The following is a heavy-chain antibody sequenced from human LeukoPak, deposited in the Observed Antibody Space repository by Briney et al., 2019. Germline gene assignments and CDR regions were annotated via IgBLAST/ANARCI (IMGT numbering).Heavy chain of an antibody. V-gene: IGHV1-69*05. J-gene: IGHJ4*02. D-gene: IGHD5-18*01. CDR2: IIPIFGTA. CDR1: GGTFSSYA. CDR3: ASSSGYSYGFDFDY. Sequence: SVKVSCKASGGTFSSYAISWVRQAPGQGLEWTGGIIPIFGTANYAQKFQGRVTITTDESTSTAYMELSSLRSEDTAVYYCASSSGYSYGFDFDYWGQGTLVTVSS.